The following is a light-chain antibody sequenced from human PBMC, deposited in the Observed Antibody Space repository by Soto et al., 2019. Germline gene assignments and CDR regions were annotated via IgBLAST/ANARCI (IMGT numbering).Light chain of an antibody. CDR1: GSDVGGYNS. V-gene: IGLV2-14*01. Sequence: QSALTQPASVSGSPGQSITISCTGTGSDVGGYNSVSWYQQHPDKAPKLIIFEVGNRPSGVSNRFSGSKSANTASLSISGLRTEDEADYYCSSFSTSSFWVFGGGTKVTVL. CDR2: EVG. J-gene: IGLJ3*02. CDR3: SSFSTSSFWV.